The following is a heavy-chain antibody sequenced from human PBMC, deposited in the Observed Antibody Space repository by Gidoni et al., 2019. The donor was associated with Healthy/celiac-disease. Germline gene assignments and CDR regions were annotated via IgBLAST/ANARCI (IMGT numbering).Heavy chain of an antibody. Sequence: QVQLQESGPGLVKPSQTLSLTCTVPGGSISSGGYYWSWIRQHPGKGLEWIGYIYYSGSTYYNPSLKSRVTISVDTSKNQFSLKLSSVTAADTAVYYCAREQQLVHDGSYWYFDLWGRGTLVTVSS. CDR2: IYYSGST. V-gene: IGHV4-31*03. J-gene: IGHJ2*01. D-gene: IGHD6-13*01. CDR1: GGSISSGGYY. CDR3: AREQQLVHDGSYWYFDL.